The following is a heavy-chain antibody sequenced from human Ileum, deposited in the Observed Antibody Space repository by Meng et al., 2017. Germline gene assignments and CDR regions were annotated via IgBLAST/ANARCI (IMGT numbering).Heavy chain of an antibody. V-gene: IGHV3-33*01. CDR1: GFSFSSYG. D-gene: IGHD6-19*01. J-gene: IGHJ3*01. CDR3: ARCSPGIAVVGNAFDL. CDR2: IWYDGSNE. Sequence: SCEASGFSFSSYGMHWVRQGPGKGLGWVAVIWYDGSNEYYADSVKGRITISRDKSKNTLYLQMNSLRVEDTAVYYCARCSPGIAVVGNAFDLWGQGTVVTVSS.